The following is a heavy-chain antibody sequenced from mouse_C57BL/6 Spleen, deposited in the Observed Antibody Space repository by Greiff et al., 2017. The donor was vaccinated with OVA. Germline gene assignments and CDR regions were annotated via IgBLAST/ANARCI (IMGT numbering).Heavy chain of an antibody. CDR1: GYSITSDY. CDR3: ARLGDGYSRYFDV. V-gene: IGHV3-8*01. J-gene: IGHJ1*03. CDR2: ISYSGST. Sequence: VQLKESGPGLAKPSQTLSLTCSVTGYSITSDYWNWIRKFPGNKLEYMGYISYSGSTYYNPSLKSRISITRDTSKNQYYLQLNSVTTGDTATYDCARLGDGYSRYFDVWGTGTTVTVSS. D-gene: IGHD2-3*01.